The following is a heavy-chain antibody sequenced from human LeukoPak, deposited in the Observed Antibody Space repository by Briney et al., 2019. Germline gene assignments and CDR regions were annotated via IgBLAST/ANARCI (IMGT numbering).Heavy chain of an antibody. CDR2: INPSGGST. CDR1: GYTFTSYY. V-gene: IGHV1-46*01. D-gene: IGHD2-15*01. J-gene: IGHJ4*02. CDR3: ARASSVRGGSYHRATSYFDY. Sequence: GASVKVSCKASGYTFTSYYMHWVRQAPGQGLEWMGIINPSGGSTSYAQKFQGRVTMTRVTSTSTAYMELSSLRSEDTAVYYCARASSVRGGSYHRATSYFDYWGQGTLVTVSS.